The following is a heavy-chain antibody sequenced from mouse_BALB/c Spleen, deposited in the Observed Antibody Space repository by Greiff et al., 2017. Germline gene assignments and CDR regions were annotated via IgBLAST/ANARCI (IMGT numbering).Heavy chain of an antibody. CDR3: ARTSRFAMDY. CDR1: GYSFTGYY. J-gene: IGHJ4*01. V-gene: IGHV1-18*01. Sequence: EVQLQQSGPDLVKPGASVKISCKASGYSFTGYYLHWVKQSHVKSLEWIGRINPYNGATNYNQNFKDKASLTVDKSSSTAYMELHSLTSEDSAVYYCARTSRFAMDYWGQGTSVTVSS. CDR2: INPYNGAT.